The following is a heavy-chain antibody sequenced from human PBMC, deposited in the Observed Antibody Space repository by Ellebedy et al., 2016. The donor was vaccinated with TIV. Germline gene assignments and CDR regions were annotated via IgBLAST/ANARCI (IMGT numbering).Heavy chain of an antibody. CDR2: INHGGST. Sequence: MPSETLSLTCAVYGGSFSGYFWTWIRQPPGKGLEWIGEINHGGSTNYNPSLKSRVSISVDTSKNQFSLKLTSVTAADTAVYYCARVSNLKGADYWGQGTQVTVSS. CDR1: GGSFSGYF. J-gene: IGHJ4*02. D-gene: IGHD3-16*01. V-gene: IGHV4-34*01. CDR3: ARVSNLKGADY.